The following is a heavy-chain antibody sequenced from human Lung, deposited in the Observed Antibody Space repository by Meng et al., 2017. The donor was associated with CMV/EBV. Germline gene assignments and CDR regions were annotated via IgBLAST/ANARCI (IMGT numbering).Heavy chain of an antibody. J-gene: IGHJ6*02. CDR3: ASPGGGYSGDLDPLYYYGMDV. D-gene: IGHD2-15*01. V-gene: IGHV1-69*10. Sequence: YAISWVRQAPGQGLEGMGGIIPILGIANYAQKFQGRVTITADKSTSTAYMELSSLRSEDTAVYYCASPGGGYSGDLDPLYYYGMDVWGQGTTVTVSS. CDR1: YA. CDR2: IIPILGIA.